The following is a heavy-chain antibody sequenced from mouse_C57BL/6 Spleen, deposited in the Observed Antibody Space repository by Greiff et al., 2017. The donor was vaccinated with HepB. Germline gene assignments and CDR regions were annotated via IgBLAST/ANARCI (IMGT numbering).Heavy chain of an antibody. V-gene: IGHV1-80*01. CDR1: GYAFSSYW. CDR2: IYPGDGDT. J-gene: IGHJ2*01. Sequence: QVQLQQSGAELVKPGASVKISCKASGYAFSSYWMNWVKQRPGKGLEWIGQIYPGDGDTNYNGKFKGKATLTADKSSSTAYMQLSSLTSEDSAVYFCALEGGSTYYFDYWGQGTTLTVSS. D-gene: IGHD1-1*02. CDR3: ALEGGSTYYFDY.